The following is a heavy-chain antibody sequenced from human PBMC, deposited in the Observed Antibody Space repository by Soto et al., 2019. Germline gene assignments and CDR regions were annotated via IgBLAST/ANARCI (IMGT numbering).Heavy chain of an antibody. CDR3: ARGASAAHAFDS. D-gene: IGHD6-13*01. J-gene: IGHJ4*02. CDR1: GDSISSYY. V-gene: IGHV4-59*13. Sequence: PSETLSLTCTVSGDSISSYYWSWIRQPPGKELEWIGYIYYSGSTNYNPSLKSRVTISADTSKTQFSLKLSSVTAADTAVYYCARGASAAHAFDSCGRGTLVTVSS. CDR2: IYYSGST.